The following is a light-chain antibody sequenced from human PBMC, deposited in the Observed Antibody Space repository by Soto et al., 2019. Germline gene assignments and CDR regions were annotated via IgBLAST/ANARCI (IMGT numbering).Light chain of an antibody. CDR3: QQRSNWLT. V-gene: IGKV3D-20*02. J-gene: IGKJ5*01. Sequence: EIVITQSASTLSLSPGERATLSCRASQSVSSSYLAWYQQKPGQAPRLLIYDASNRATGIPARFSGSGSGTDFTLTISSLEPEDFAVYYCQQRSNWLTFGQGTRLEIK. CDR2: DAS. CDR1: QSVSSSY.